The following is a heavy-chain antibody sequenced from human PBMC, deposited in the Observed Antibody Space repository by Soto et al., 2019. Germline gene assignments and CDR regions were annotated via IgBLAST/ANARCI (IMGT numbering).Heavy chain of an antibody. CDR1: GYTFTTYD. V-gene: IGHV1-8*01. J-gene: IGHJ4*02. Sequence: QVQLVQSGAEVRKPGASVKVSCKASGYTFTTYDINWLRQARGQGLQWMGWMNPVSGTTGYAQTFQGRVTLTRDTSMNTAYMELSRLTYEDTAVYYCTRNRRETGDFDFWGQGTLVTVSS. CDR3: TRNRRETGDFDF. CDR2: MNPVSGTT. D-gene: IGHD7-27*01.